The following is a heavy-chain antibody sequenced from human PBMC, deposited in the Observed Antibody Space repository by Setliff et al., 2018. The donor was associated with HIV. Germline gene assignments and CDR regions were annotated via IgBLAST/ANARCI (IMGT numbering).Heavy chain of an antibody. D-gene: IGHD6-13*01. CDR2: IDEGGAT. J-gene: IGHJ4*02. CDR1: GASIRSSKW. V-gene: IGHV4-4*02. Sequence: SETLSLTCVVSGASIRSSKWWSWVRQSPGKRLQWIGEIDEGGATNYNPSLKSRVTVSVDTSKNQFSLEVKSMTAADTAVYYCARVIQPSSSPFDFWGQGILVTVSS. CDR3: ARVIQPSSSPFDF.